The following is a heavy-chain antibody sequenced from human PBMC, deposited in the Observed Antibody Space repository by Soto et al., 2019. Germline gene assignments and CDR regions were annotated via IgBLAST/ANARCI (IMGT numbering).Heavy chain of an antibody. J-gene: IGHJ5*02. CDR2: IIPITDTA. CDR3: ATLVPAPIKLFPRLGWFDP. V-gene: IGHV1-69*01. D-gene: IGHD2-2*02. CDR1: GWTIINET. Sequence: SLKVACKASGWTIINETVTGLRLTNGQGLEWMGGIIPITDTANYAQKFQGRVTITADESTSTVYMELSSLRSEDTAVYYCATLVPAPIKLFPRLGWFDPWGQGTLVTVSS.